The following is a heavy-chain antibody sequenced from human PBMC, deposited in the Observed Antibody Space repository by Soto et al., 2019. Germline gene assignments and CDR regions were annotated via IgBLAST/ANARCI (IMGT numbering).Heavy chain of an antibody. CDR1: GGSFSGYY. CDR2: INHSGST. CDR3: ARGLSHPYDFWSGYYTSAYYFDY. J-gene: IGHJ4*02. V-gene: IGHV4-34*01. Sequence: SETLSLTCAVYGGSFSGYYWSWIRQPPGKGLEWIGEINHSGSTNYNPSLKSRVTISVDTSKNQFSLKLSSVTAADTAVYYCARGLSHPYDFWSGYYTSAYYFDYWGQGTLVTVSS. D-gene: IGHD3-3*01.